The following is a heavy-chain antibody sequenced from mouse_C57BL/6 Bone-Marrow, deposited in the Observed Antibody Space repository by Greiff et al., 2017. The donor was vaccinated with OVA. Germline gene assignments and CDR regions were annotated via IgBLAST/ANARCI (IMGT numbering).Heavy chain of an antibody. Sequence: VQLQQSGPELVKPGASVKISCKASGYTFTDYYMNWVKQSHGKSLEWIGDINPNNGGTSYNQKFKGKATLTVDKSSSTAYMELRSLTSEDSAVYCCARWLLRDAYWGQGTLVTVSA. V-gene: IGHV1-26*01. CDR2: INPNNGGT. CDR3: ARWLLRDAY. J-gene: IGHJ3*01. CDR1: GYTFTDYY. D-gene: IGHD2-3*01.